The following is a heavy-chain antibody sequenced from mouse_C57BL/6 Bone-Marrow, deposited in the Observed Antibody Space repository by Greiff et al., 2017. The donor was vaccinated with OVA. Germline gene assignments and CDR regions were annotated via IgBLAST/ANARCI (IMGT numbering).Heavy chain of an antibody. CDR1: GYTFTSYW. CDR3: ARPGRGYFDV. J-gene: IGHJ1*03. CDR2: IHPNSGST. D-gene: IGHD3-1*01. Sequence: QVQLQQPGAELVKPGASVKLSCKASGYTFTSYWMHWVKQRPGQGLEWIGMIHPNSGSTNYNEKFKSKATLTVDKSSSTAYMQLSSLTSEGSAVYYCARPGRGYFDVWGTGTTVTVSS. V-gene: IGHV1-64*01.